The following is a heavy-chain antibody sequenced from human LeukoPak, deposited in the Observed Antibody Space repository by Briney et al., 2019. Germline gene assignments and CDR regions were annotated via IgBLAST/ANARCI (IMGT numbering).Heavy chain of an antibody. CDR3: ARNIAAAAPYYFDY. D-gene: IGHD6-13*01. CDR2: IYHSGST. J-gene: IGHJ4*02. CDR1: GYSISSGYY. V-gene: IGHV4-38-2*02. Sequence: SETLSLTCTVSGYSISSGYYWGWIRQPPGKGLEWIGSIYHSGSTYSNPSLKSRVTISVDTSKNHFSLKLTSVTAADTAVYYCARNIAAAAPYYFDYWGQGTLVTVSS.